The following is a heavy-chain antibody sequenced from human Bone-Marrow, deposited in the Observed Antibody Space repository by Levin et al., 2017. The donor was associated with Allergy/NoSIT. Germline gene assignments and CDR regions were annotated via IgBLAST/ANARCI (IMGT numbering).Heavy chain of an antibody. Sequence: GESLKISCAASGFTFSNAWMTWVRQAPGKGLEWVGRIISYTDGGTTDYAAPVKGRFTVSRDDSKNTLYLQMNSLIAEDTAVYYCTTARGFYGLDFWGQGTTVTVSS. CDR2: IISYTDGGTT. CDR1: GFTFSNAW. J-gene: IGHJ6*02. V-gene: IGHV3-15*01. CDR3: TTARGFYGLDF.